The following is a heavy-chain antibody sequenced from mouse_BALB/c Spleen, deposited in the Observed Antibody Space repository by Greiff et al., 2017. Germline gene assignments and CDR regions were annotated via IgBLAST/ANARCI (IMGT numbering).Heavy chain of an antibody. CDR2: IWAGGST. Sequence: VKLVESGPGLVAPSQSLSITCTVSGFSLTSYGVHWVRQPPGKGLEWLGVIWAGGSTNYNSALMSRLSISKDNSKSQVFLKMNSLQTDDTAMYYCARETFYGNYKTWFAYWGQGTLVTVSA. V-gene: IGHV2-9*02. CDR1: GFSLTSYG. D-gene: IGHD2-10*01. CDR3: ARETFYGNYKTWFAY. J-gene: IGHJ3*01.